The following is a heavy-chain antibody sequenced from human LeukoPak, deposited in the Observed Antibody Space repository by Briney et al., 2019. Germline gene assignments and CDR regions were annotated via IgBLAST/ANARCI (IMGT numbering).Heavy chain of an antibody. Sequence: SETLSLTCAVYGGSFSGYYWSWIRQPPGKGLEWIGEINHSGSTNYNPSLKSLVTISVDTSKNQFSLKLISVTAADTAVYYCERKSLGYCSSTSCYALDYWGQGNLVTVSS. D-gene: IGHD2-2*01. CDR2: INHSGST. CDR3: ERKSLGYCSSTSCYALDY. J-gene: IGHJ4*02. CDR1: GGSFSGYY. V-gene: IGHV4-34*01.